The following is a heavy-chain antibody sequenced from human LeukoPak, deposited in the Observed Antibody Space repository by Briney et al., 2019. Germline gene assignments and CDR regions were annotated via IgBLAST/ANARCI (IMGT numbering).Heavy chain of an antibody. CDR2: IYYSGST. Sequence: PSQTLSLTCTVSGGSISSGGYYWSWIRQHPGKGLEWIGYIYYSGSTYYNPSLKSRVTISVDTSKNQFPLKLSSVTAADTAVYYCARTDIVVVPAAMTPPGTNWFDPWGQGTLVTVSS. J-gene: IGHJ5*02. V-gene: IGHV4-31*03. CDR1: GGSISSGGYY. D-gene: IGHD2-2*01. CDR3: ARTDIVVVPAAMTPPGTNWFDP.